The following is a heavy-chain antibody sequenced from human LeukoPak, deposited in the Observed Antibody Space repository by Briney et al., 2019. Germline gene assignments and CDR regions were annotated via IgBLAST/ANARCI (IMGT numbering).Heavy chain of an antibody. D-gene: IGHD4-17*01. CDR3: ARDLDYGDYPYNFDY. Sequence: SVKVSCKASGGTFSSYAISWVRQAPGQGLEWMGGIIPIFGTANYAQKFQGRVTITADESTSTAYMELSSLRSEDTAVYYCARDLDYGDYPYNFDYWGQGTLVTVSS. J-gene: IGHJ4*02. V-gene: IGHV1-69*01. CDR2: IIPIFGTA. CDR1: GGTFSSYA.